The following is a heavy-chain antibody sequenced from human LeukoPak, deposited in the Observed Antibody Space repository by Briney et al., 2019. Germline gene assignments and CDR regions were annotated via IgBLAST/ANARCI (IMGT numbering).Heavy chain of an antibody. J-gene: IGHJ4*02. CDR1: GFTFSSYW. V-gene: IGHV3-74*01. D-gene: IGHD6-6*01. CDR3: ARDFPYSSSPLDY. CDR2: INSDGSSA. Sequence: GGSLRLSCAASGFTFSSYWMHWVRQAPGKGLAWVSRINSDGSSASYADSVKGRFTISRDNAKNTLYLQMNSLRAEDTAVYYCARDFPYSSSPLDYWGQGTLVTVSS.